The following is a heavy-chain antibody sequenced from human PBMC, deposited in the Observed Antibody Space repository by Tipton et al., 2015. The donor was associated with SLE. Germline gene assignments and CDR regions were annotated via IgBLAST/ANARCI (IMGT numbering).Heavy chain of an antibody. Sequence: TLSLTCTVSGGSMNTYYWSWIRQPPGKGLEWIGYIYYSGTTNYNSSLKSRVTISVDTSKNQFSLKLNSVTAADTAVYYCARGGPSSKWLDPWGRGTLVTVSS. CDR2: IYYSGTT. CDR1: GGSMNTYY. V-gene: IGHV4-59*01. CDR3: ARGGPSSKWLDP. D-gene: IGHD6-6*01. J-gene: IGHJ5*02.